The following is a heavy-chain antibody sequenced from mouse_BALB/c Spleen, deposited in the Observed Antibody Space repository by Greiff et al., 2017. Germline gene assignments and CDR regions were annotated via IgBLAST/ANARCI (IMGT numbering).Heavy chain of an antibody. D-gene: IGHD1-1*01. CDR3: ARGTTVVPFDV. V-gene: IGHV3-2*02. CDR1: GYSITSDYA. J-gene: IGHJ1*01. Sequence: DVKLQESGPGLVKPSQSLSLTCTVTGYSITSDYAWNWIRQFPGNKLEWMGYISYSGSTSYNPSLKSRISITRDTSKNQFFLQLNSVTTEDTATYYCARGTTVVPFDVWGAGTTVTVSS. CDR2: ISYSGST.